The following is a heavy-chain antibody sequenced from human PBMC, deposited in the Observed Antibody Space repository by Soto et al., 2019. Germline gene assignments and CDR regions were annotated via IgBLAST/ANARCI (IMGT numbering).Heavy chain of an antibody. CDR2: IYYTGSS. D-gene: IGHD2-15*01. V-gene: IGHV4-61*01. CDR3: ASAVYCSGGSCSFDP. J-gene: IGHJ5*02. CDR1: GPSARNANYH. Sequence: SAKLCLTCTVSGPSARNANYHWSWSRPSLWKGREWIGFIYYTGSSSYNSSLKSRVTMSLDKSNNQFSLKLTSVTAADTAVYYCASAVYCSGGSCSFDPWGQGTLVTVS.